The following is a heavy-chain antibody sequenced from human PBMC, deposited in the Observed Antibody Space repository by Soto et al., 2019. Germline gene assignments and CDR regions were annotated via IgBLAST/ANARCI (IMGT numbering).Heavy chain of an antibody. Sequence: GGSLRLSCAASGFTFSSYSMNWVRQAPGKGLEWVGRIKSKTDGGTTDYAAPVKGRFTISRDDSKNTLYLQMNSLKTEDTAVYYCTRNRRTTYYYYGMDVWGQGTTVTV. CDR1: GFTFSSYS. D-gene: IGHD1-1*01. CDR3: TRNRRTTYYYYGMDV. J-gene: IGHJ6*02. CDR2: IKSKTDGGTT. V-gene: IGHV3-15*07.